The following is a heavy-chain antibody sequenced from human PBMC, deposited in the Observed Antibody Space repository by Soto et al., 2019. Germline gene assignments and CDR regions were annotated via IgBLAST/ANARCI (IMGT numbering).Heavy chain of an antibody. V-gene: IGHV1-69*02. CDR1: GGTFSSYP. Sequence: QVQLVQSGAEVKKPGSSVKVSCKASGGTFSSYPISWVRQAPGQGLEWMGRIIPIRGIANYAQKFQGRVTITADKSTGTAYMELSSLRAEDTAVYYCVYGDYDRWFDPWGQGTLVTVSS. CDR2: IIPIRGIA. CDR3: VYGDYDRWFDP. D-gene: IGHD4-17*01. J-gene: IGHJ5*02.